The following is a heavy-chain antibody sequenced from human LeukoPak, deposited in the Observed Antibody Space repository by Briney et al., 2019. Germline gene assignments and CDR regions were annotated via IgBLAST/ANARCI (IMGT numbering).Heavy chain of an antibody. D-gene: IGHD4-17*01. V-gene: IGHV4-59*01. CDR3: ARSGALDT. J-gene: IGHJ3*02. CDR2: IYYSGST. CDR1: GGSISSYY. Sequence: SETLSLTCTVSGGSISSYYWSWIRQPPGKGLEWIGYIYYSGSTNYNPSLKSRVTISVDTSKNQFSLKLSSVTAADTAVYYCARSGALDTWGQGTMVTVSS.